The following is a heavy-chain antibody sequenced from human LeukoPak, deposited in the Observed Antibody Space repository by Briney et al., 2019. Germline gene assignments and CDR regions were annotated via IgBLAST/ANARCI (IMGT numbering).Heavy chain of an antibody. Sequence: PGRSLRLSCAGSGFTFGGYGMHWFRQTPGKGLEGVAVIAYDGSRAFYADSVKGRFTISRDNSKNTMSVQMDDLRAEDTAVYYCTRYNNDHFDYWGQGTLVTVSS. J-gene: IGHJ4*02. V-gene: IGHV3-33*01. D-gene: IGHD1-14*01. CDR3: TRYNNDHFDY. CDR1: GFTFGGYG. CDR2: IAYDGSRA.